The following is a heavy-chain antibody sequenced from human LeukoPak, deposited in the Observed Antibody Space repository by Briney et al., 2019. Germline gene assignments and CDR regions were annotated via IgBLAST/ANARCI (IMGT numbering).Heavy chain of an antibody. CDR2: TRSKANSYAT. V-gene: IGHV3-73*01. D-gene: IGHD3-16*01. J-gene: IGHJ4*02. CDR1: GFSISGSA. CDR3: TRAGDDYVWEDFDY. Sequence: PGGSLKLSCAASGFSISGSAMHWVRQASGKGLEWFGRTRSKANSYATAYAASVKGRFTISRDDSKNTAYLQMNSLKTEDTAVYYCTRAGDDYVWEDFDYWGQGTLVTVSS.